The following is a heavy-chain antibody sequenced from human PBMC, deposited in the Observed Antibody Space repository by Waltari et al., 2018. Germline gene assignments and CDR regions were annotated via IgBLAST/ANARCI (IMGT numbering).Heavy chain of an antibody. CDR2: IWSDGSYE. CDR3: ARALGSGSFLIDF. V-gene: IGHV3-33*01. Sequence: QVQLVEPGGGVVQPGRSLRLSCAASGFAFSSCAMHWVRQAPGKGRGWGAVIWSDGSYEYYADSVKGRFTVSRDKSKTALFVQMNSLRAEDTAVYYCARALGSGSFLIDFWGQGTLVTVSS. D-gene: IGHD3-10*01. J-gene: IGHJ4*02. CDR1: GFAFSSCA.